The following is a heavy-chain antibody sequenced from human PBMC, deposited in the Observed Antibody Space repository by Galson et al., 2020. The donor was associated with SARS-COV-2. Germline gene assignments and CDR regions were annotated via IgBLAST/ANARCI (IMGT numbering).Heavy chain of an antibody. CDR1: GYTFTSYA. J-gene: IGHJ6*03. CDR3: ARLGYREWLLLADGYYYYMDV. D-gene: IGHD3-3*01. CDR2: INTTTGNP. V-gene: IGHV7-4-1*02. Sequence: ASVKVSCKASGYTFTSYAMNRVRQAPGQGLEWMGWINTTTGNPTYVQGFTGRFVFSLDTSVSTAYLQISSLKAEDTAVYYCARLGYREWLLLADGYYYYMDVWGKGTTVTVSS.